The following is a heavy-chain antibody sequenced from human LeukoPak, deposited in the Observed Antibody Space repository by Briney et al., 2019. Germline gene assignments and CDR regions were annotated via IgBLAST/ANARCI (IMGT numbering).Heavy chain of an antibody. J-gene: IGHJ3*02. CDR2: IYASGST. Sequence: SETLSLTCTVSGGSSSSGSYYWSWIRQPDGKGLEWIGRIYASGSTNYTLSLKSRVTISVDTPKNQFALKLSSVTAADTGVYYCARVGGIYYDRSGYFDAFDIWGQGTMVTVSS. CDR3: ARVGGIYYDRSGYFDAFDI. D-gene: IGHD3-22*01. V-gene: IGHV4-61*02. CDR1: GGSSSSGSYY.